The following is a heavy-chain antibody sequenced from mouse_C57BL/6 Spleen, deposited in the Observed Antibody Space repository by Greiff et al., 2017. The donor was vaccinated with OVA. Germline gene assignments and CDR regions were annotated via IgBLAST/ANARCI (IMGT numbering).Heavy chain of an antibody. CDR1: GFTFSNYW. D-gene: IGHD4-1*01. CDR3: TGGLGRGY. Sequence: DVMLVESGGGLVQPGGSMKLSCVASGFTFSNYWMNWVRQSPEKGLEWVAQIRLKSDNYATHYAESVKGRFTISRDDSKSSVYLQMNNLRAEDTGIYYCTGGLGRGYWGQGTTLTVSS. V-gene: IGHV6-3*01. J-gene: IGHJ2*01. CDR2: IRLKSDNYAT.